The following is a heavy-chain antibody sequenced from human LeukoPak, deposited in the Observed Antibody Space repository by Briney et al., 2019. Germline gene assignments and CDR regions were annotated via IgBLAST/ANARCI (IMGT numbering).Heavy chain of an antibody. J-gene: IGHJ5*02. Sequence: SETLSLTCTVSGGSISSYYWSWIRQPAGKGLEWIGRIYTSGSTNYNPSLKSRVTMSVDTSKNQFSPKLSSVTAADTAVYYCARGPGVPAAISSWFDPWGQGTLVTVSS. CDR2: IYTSGST. CDR1: GGSISSYY. D-gene: IGHD2-2*01. V-gene: IGHV4-4*07. CDR3: ARGPGVPAAISSWFDP.